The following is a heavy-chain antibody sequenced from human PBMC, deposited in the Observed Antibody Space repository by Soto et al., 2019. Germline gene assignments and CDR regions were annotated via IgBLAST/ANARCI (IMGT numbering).Heavy chain of an antibody. CDR1: GFSLTTSGVG. Sequence: QITLKESGPTLVKPTQTLTLTCTFSGFSLTTSGVGVGWIRQPPGKALEWLALIYWDDDKRYSPSLKSRLTITKDTSKNQVVLTMTNIDPVDTATYYCALQVRYFDWFPPDGMDVWGQGTTVTVSS. V-gene: IGHV2-5*02. CDR2: IYWDDDK. D-gene: IGHD3-9*01. CDR3: ALQVRYFDWFPPDGMDV. J-gene: IGHJ6*02.